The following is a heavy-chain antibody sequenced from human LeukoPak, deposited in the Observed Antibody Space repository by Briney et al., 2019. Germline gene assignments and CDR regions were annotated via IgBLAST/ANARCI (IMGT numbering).Heavy chain of an antibody. J-gene: IGHJ6*03. CDR3: ARDWGVSARPGYMDV. CDR2: IYYSGST. CDR1: GGSISSYY. D-gene: IGHD6-6*01. Sequence: SETLSLTCTVSGGSISSYYWSWLRQPPGKGLEGIGYIYYSGSTNYNPSLNSRVTISVDTSKHQFSLKLSSVTAADTAVYYRARDWGVSARPGYMDVWGKGTTVTVSS. V-gene: IGHV4-59*01.